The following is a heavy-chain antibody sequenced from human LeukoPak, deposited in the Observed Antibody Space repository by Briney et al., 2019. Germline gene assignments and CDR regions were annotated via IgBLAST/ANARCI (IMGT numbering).Heavy chain of an antibody. Sequence: GASVKVSCKASGGTFSSYAINWVRQATGQGLEWMGWMNPNSGNTGYAQKFQGRVTMTRNTSISTAYMELSSLRSEDTAVYYCARDERRGVKLKAFDIWGQGKMVTVSS. CDR2: MNPNSGNT. CDR1: GGTFSSYA. V-gene: IGHV1-8*02. D-gene: IGHD1-7*01. J-gene: IGHJ3*02. CDR3: ARDERRGVKLKAFDI.